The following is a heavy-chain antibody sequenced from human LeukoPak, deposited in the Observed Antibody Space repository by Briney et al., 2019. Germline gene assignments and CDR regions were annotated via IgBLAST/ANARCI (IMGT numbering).Heavy chain of an antibody. CDR2: IYSGGST. V-gene: IGHV3-66*01. Sequence: GGSLRLSCAASGFTVSSNYMSWVRQAPGKGLEWVSVIYSGGSTYYADSVKGRFTISRDNSKNTLYLQMNNLRAEDTAVYYCARDLYGGTGYSGYYYYGMDVWGQGTTVTVSS. J-gene: IGHJ6*02. D-gene: IGHD3/OR15-3a*01. CDR1: GFTVSSNY. CDR3: ARDLYGGTGYSGYYYYGMDV.